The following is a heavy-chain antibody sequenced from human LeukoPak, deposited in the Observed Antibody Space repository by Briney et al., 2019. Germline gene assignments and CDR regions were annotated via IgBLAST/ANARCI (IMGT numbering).Heavy chain of an antibody. CDR3: ARASQWLAFDY. CDR2: IYNNDNT. D-gene: IGHD6-19*01. CDR1: GFTVSSSY. J-gene: IGHJ4*02. Sequence: GGSLRLSCAASGFTVSSSYMSWVRQAPRKGLEWVSVIYNNDNTNYADSVKGRFTISRDSSTNTLYLQMNSLRAEDTAVYFCARASQWLAFDYWGQGTLVTVSS. V-gene: IGHV3-66*01.